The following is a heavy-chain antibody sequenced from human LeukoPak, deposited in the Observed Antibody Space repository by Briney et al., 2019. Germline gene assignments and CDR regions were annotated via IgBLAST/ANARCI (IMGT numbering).Heavy chain of an antibody. D-gene: IGHD3-10*01. CDR2: IYHSGST. CDR1: GYSISSGYY. J-gene: IGHJ3*02. Sequence: SETLSLTCTVSGYSISSGYYWGWIRQPPGKGLEWIGSIYHSGSTYYNPSLKSRVTISVDTSKNQFSLKLSSVTAADTAVYYCARITMVRGVPDAFDIWGQGTMVTVSS. CDR3: ARITMVRGVPDAFDI. V-gene: IGHV4-38-2*02.